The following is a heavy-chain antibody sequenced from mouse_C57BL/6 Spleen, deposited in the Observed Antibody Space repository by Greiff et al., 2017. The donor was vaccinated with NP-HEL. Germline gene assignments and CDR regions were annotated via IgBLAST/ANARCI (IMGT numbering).Heavy chain of an antibody. D-gene: IGHD2-4*01. Sequence: EVMLVESGGDLVKPGGSLKLSCAASGFTFSSYGMSWVRQTPDKRLEWVATISSGDSYTYYPDSVTGRFTIARDNAKNTLYLQMSSLKSEDTAMYYCARQDYDYDGYAMDYWGQGTSVTVSS. J-gene: IGHJ4*01. CDR2: ISSGDSYT. CDR1: GFTFSSYG. CDR3: ARQDYDYDGYAMDY. V-gene: IGHV5-6*01.